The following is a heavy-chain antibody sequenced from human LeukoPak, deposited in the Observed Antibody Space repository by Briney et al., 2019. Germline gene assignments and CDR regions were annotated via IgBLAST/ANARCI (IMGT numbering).Heavy chain of an antibody. CDR3: ARLIAAAGTGY. J-gene: IGHJ4*02. CDR1: GFTFSSYA. Sequence: PGGSLRLSCAASGFTFSSYAMSWVRQAPGKGLEWVSVIYSGGSTYYADSVKGRFTISRDNSKNTLYLQMNSLRAEDTAVYYCARLIAAAGTGYWGQGTLVTVSS. CDR2: IYSGGST. D-gene: IGHD6-13*01. V-gene: IGHV3-66*01.